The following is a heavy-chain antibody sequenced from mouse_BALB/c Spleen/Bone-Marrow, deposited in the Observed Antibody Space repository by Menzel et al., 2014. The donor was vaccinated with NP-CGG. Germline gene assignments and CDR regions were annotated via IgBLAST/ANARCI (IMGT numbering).Heavy chain of an antibody. Sequence: EVKLMESGGGLVKPGGSLKLSCAAPGFAFSGYDMSWVRQTPEKRLEWVAYISSGGINTYYPDSVKGRFTISRDNAKNTLYLQINSLKSEDTAMYYCARQRGYAYAMDYWGQGTSATVSS. V-gene: IGHV5-12-1*01. D-gene: IGHD2-2*01. CDR3: ARQRGYAYAMDY. CDR2: ISSGGINT. CDR1: GFAFSGYD. J-gene: IGHJ4*01.